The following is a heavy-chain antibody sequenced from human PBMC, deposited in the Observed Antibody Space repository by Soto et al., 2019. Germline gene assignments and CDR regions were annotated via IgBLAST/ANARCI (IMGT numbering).Heavy chain of an antibody. Sequence: SETLSLTCTFSGCSISSGGYYWSWIRQHPGKGLEWIGYIYYSGSTYYNPSLKSRVTISVDTSKNQFSLKLSSVTAADTAVYYCASYYDSSGTLDYWGQGTLVTVSS. D-gene: IGHD3-22*01. CDR2: IYYSGST. J-gene: IGHJ4*02. CDR1: GCSISSGGYY. V-gene: IGHV4-31*03. CDR3: ASYYDSSGTLDY.